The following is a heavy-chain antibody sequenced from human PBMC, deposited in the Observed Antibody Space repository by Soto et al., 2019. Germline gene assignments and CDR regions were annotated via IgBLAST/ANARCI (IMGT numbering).Heavy chain of an antibody. Sequence: EVHLLESGGGLVQPGGALRLCCAASGFTFSSYAMIWVRQAPGKGLEWVSVIKSTGSVTYYADSVKGRFTISRDNPNNALYLQMNSLRADDTAVYYCAKATWLGEVRDYWGQGSLVTVSS. CDR3: AKATWLGEVRDY. V-gene: IGHV3-23*01. CDR2: IKSTGSVT. J-gene: IGHJ4*02. CDR1: GFTFSSYA. D-gene: IGHD3-10*01.